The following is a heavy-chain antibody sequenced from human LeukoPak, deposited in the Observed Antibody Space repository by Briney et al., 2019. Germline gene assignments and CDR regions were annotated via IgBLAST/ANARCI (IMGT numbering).Heavy chain of an antibody. J-gene: IGHJ6*04. V-gene: IGHV3-48*03. CDR1: GFTFSSYE. Sequence: PGGSLRLSCAASGFTFSSYEMNWVRQAPGKGLEWVSYISSSGSTIYYADSVKGRFTISRDNAKNSLYLQMNSLRAEDTAVYYCAELGITMIGGVWGRGTTVTISS. D-gene: IGHD3-10*02. CDR3: AELGITMIGGV. CDR2: ISSSGSTI.